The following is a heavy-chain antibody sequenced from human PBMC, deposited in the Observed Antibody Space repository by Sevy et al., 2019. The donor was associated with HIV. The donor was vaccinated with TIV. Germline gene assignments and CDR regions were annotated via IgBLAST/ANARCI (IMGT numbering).Heavy chain of an antibody. J-gene: IGHJ3*02. CDR2: ISGSGGIT. V-gene: IGHV3-23*01. D-gene: IGHD3-10*01. Sequence: GGSLRLSCAASGFTFSSYAMTWVRQAPGKGLEWVSSISGSGGITYYADSVKGRFTISRDNTKNSLYLQMNSLRAEDTAVYYSGQRAEFGALDIWGQGTMVTVSS. CDR3: GQRAEFGALDI. CDR1: GFTFSSYA.